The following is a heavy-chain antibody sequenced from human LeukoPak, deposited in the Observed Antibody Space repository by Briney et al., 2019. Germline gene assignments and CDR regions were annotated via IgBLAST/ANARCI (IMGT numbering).Heavy chain of an antibody. CDR3: ARGLGAQGYGIDY. Sequence: PSETLSLTCTVSGGSISSSSYYWGWIRQTPGKGLDWIASIYYRGRTYYNPSLQSRVTISVDTSKNQFSLKLSSVTAADTAVYYCARGLGAQGYGIDYWGQGTLVTVSS. CDR2: IYYRGRT. D-gene: IGHD3-10*01. CDR1: GGSISSSSYY. J-gene: IGHJ4*02. V-gene: IGHV4-39*07.